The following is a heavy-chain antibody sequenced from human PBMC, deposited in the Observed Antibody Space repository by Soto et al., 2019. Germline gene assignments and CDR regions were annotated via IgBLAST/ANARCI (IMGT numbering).Heavy chain of an antibody. D-gene: IGHD1-26*01. V-gene: IGHV3-21*01. J-gene: IGHJ4*02. CDR1: GFTFSSYS. CDR3: ARDSQWELPFDY. CDR2: ISSSSSYI. Sequence: EVQLVESGGGLVKPGGSLRLSCAASGFTFSSYSMNWVRQAPGKGLEWVSSISSSSSYIYYADSVKGRFTISRDNPKNSLYLQMNSLRAEDTAVYYCARDSQWELPFDYWGQVTLVTVAS.